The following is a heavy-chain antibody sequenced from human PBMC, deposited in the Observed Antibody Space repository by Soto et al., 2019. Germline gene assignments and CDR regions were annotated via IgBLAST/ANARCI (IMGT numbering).Heavy chain of an antibody. CDR3: VREVGP. J-gene: IGHJ5*02. CDR2: IYSGGTT. Sequence: PGGSLRLSCAASGLSVSSKYINWVRQAPGKGLEWLSTIYSGGTTYYADSVRGRFTISRDNSRNTLFLQTNNLGADDTAVYYCVREVGPWGQGTLVTVSS. CDR1: GLSVSSKY. V-gene: IGHV3-53*01.